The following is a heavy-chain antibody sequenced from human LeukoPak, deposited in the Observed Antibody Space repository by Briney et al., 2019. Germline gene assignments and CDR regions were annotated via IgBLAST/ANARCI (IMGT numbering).Heavy chain of an antibody. V-gene: IGHV4-59*02. J-gene: IGHJ4*02. D-gene: IGHD3-10*01. CDR2: IYYSGSI. CDR3: AGSGGLANQGAVFDY. Sequence: SETLSLTCIVSGDSVTNHYWSLIRQPPGKGLEWIGYIYYSGSINYNPSLKRRVTISVDTSRNQFSMKLNSVTAADTAVYYCAGSGGLANQGAVFDYWGQGTLVTVSS. CDR1: GDSVTNHY.